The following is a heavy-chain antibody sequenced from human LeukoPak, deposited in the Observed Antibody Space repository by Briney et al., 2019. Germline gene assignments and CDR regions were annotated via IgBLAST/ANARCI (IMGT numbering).Heavy chain of an antibody. CDR1: GYTFTSYD. CDR2: MNPNSGYT. J-gene: IGHJ5*02. V-gene: IGHV1-8*01. D-gene: IGHD5-12*01. CDR3: ARGTGSWLRLTRWFDP. Sequence: ASVKVSCKASGYTFTSYDIHWVRQATGQGLEWMGWMNPNSGYTDYAQKFQGRVTMTRNTSISTAYMELSSLVSEDTAVYYCARGTGSWLRLTRWFDPWGQGTLVTVSS.